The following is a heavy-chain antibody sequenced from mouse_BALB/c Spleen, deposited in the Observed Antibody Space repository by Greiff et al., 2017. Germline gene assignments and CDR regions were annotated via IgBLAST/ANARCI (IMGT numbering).Heavy chain of an antibody. J-gene: IGHJ3*01. CDR3: ARGGDLGITTATWFAY. Sequence: QVQLQQPGAELVKPGASVKLSCKASGYTFTSYWMHWVKQRPGQGLEWIGNIDPYYGGTSYNQKFKGKATLTVDKSSSTAYMQLKSLTSEDSAVYYCARGGDLGITTATWFAYWGQGTLVTVSA. D-gene: IGHD1-2*01. CDR2: IDPYYGGT. CDR1: GYTFTSYW. V-gene: IGHV1-53*01.